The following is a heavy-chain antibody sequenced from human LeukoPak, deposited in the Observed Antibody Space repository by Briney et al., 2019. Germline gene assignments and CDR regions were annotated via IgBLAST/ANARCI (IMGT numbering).Heavy chain of an antibody. J-gene: IGHJ4*02. CDR3: ARVRHYDSSGYYFPVFDY. Sequence: ASVKVSCKASGYTFTSYDINWVRQATGQGLEWMGWISAYNGNTNYAQKLQGRVTMTTDTSTSTAYMELRSLRSDDTAVYYCARVRHYDSSGYYFPVFDYWGQGTLVTVSS. CDR1: GYTFTSYD. V-gene: IGHV1-18*01. D-gene: IGHD3-22*01. CDR2: ISAYNGNT.